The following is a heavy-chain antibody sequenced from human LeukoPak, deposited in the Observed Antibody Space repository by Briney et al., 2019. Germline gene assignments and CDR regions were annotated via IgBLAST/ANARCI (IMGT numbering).Heavy chain of an antibody. J-gene: IGHJ4*02. CDR3: ARGAIFPAAAGKNPTPYYFDD. CDR1: GFTFSSYC. V-gene: IGHV3-7*04. Sequence: GGSLTLSCTASGFTFSSYCMSWVRQPPGKGLEWVGIINNDGSKKCNVDSVKGRFTLSRDNAKNSVYLTTNSPRTEDTAVYYSARGAIFPAAAGKNPTPYYFDDWGQGTLVTVSS. CDR2: INNDGSKK. D-gene: IGHD6-13*01.